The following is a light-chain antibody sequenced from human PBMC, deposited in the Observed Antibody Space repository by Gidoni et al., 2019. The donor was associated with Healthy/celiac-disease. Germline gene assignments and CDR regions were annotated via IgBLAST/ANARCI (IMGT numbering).Light chain of an antibody. CDR1: PSVSSY. Sequence: EIVSTQPPATLSWSPGERATLSCRASPSVSSYLAWYQQKPGQAPRLLSYAASSRATGIPARFSGSGSGTDFTLTISSLEPEDFAVYYCQLRSNWPLFTFGPGTKVDIK. CDR2: AAS. J-gene: IGKJ3*01. V-gene: IGKV3-11*01. CDR3: QLRSNWPLFT.